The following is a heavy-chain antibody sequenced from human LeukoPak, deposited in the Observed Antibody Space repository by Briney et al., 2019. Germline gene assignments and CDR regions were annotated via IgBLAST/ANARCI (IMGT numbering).Heavy chain of an antibody. CDR2: IYPGDSDT. D-gene: IGHD3-10*01. CDR3: ARRLTMVRGVLGGPFAY. CDR1: GYSFTSYW. J-gene: IGHJ4*02. V-gene: IGHV5-51*01. Sequence: GESLKISCKGSGYSFTSYWIGWVRQMPGKGLEWMGIIYPGDSDTRYSPSFQGQVTISADKPISTAYLQWSNLKASDTAMYYCARRLTMVRGVLGGPFAYWGQGTLVTVSS.